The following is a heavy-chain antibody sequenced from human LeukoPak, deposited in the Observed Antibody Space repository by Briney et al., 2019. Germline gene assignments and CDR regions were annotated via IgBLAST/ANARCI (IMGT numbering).Heavy chain of an antibody. CDR1: GFTFSSYW. CDR2: INSDGSSR. CDR3: ARHGITMVRGAARALYYFDY. V-gene: IGHV3-74*01. J-gene: IGHJ4*02. D-gene: IGHD3-10*01. Sequence: AGGSLRLSCAASGFTFSSYWMHWVRQGPGKGLVWVSRINSDGSSRRYGDSVKGRFTISRDNSKNTLYLQMNSLRAEDTAVYYCARHGITMVRGAARALYYFDYWGQGTLVTVSS.